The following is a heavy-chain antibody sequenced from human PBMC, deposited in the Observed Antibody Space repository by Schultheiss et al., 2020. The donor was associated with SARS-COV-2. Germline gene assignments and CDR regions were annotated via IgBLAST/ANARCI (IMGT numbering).Heavy chain of an antibody. V-gene: IGHV3-48*02. CDR1: GFTFSSYA. J-gene: IGHJ6*02. CDR3: ARDGVTHYYYGMDV. CDR2: ISSSSSTI. D-gene: IGHD2-21*02. Sequence: GGSLRLSCAASGFTFSSYAMNWVRQAPGKGLEWVSYISSSSSTIYYADSVKGRFTISRDNAKNSLYLQMNSLRDEDTAVYYCARDGVTHYYYGMDVWGQGTTVTVSS.